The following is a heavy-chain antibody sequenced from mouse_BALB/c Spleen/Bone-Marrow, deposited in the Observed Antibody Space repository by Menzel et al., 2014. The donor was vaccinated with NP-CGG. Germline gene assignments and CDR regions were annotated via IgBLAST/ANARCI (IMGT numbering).Heavy chain of an antibody. J-gene: IGHJ1*01. Sequence: DVKLQESGGGLVQAGGSLKLSCAASGFDFSGYWMSWVRQAPGKGLEWIGEINPDSSTINYTPSLKDKFIISRDNAKNTLYLQMSKVRSEDTALYYCARLNYYGSLFVWGAGTTVTVSS. CDR3: ARLNYYGSLFV. CDR1: GFDFSGYW. D-gene: IGHD1-1*01. V-gene: IGHV4-1*02. CDR2: INPDSSTI.